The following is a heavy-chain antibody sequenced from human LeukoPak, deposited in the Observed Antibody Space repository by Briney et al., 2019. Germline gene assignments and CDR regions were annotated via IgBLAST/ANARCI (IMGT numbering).Heavy chain of an antibody. CDR2: INPNNGGT. J-gene: IGHJ3*02. CDR3: ARDHAYYYDSSDYPDAFDI. V-gene: IGHV1-2*02. Sequence: ASVKVSCKASGYTFTGYYMHWVRQAPGQGLEWMGWINPNNGGTNYAQKFQGRVTMTRDTSISTAYMELSRLRSDDTAVYYCARDHAYYYDSSDYPDAFDIWGQETMVTVSS. D-gene: IGHD3-22*01. CDR1: GYTFTGYY.